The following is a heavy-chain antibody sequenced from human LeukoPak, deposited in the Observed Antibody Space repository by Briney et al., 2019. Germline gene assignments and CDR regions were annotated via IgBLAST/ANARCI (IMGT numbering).Heavy chain of an antibody. J-gene: IGHJ2*01. Sequence: ASVKVSCKASGYTFAGYYMHWVRQAPGQGLAWMGWINPNSGGTNNAQKFQGRVTMTRDMSTSTVYMELSSLRSEDTAVYYCARGRIGLPYGQPGHWYLRVEGVGFDLWGRGTPVTVSS. V-gene: IGHV1-2*02. CDR1: GYTFAGYY. CDR2: INPNSGGT. D-gene: IGHD3-3*01. CDR3: ARGRIGLPYGQPGHWYLRVEGVGFDL.